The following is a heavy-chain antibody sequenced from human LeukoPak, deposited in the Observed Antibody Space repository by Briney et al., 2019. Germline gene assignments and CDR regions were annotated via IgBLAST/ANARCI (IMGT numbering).Heavy chain of an antibody. CDR1: GFTFSSYA. D-gene: IGHD3-10*01. CDR3: ARDMYSMSSARGAY. J-gene: IGHJ4*02. Sequence: GGSLRLSCAASGFTFSSYAMHWVRQAPGKGLEWVAVISYDGSNKYYADSVKGRFTISRDNSKNTLYLQMNSLRAEDTAVCYCARDMYSMSSARGAYWGQGTLVTVSS. CDR2: ISYDGSNK. V-gene: IGHV3-30*04.